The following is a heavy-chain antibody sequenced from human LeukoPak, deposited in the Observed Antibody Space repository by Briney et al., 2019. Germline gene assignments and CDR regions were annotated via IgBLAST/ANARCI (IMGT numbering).Heavy chain of an antibody. D-gene: IGHD3-10*01. CDR1: EFTVSSNF. Sequence: PGGSLRLSCTASEFTVSSNFMSWVRQAPGKGLEWVSVIYSAGTTYYADSAKGRFTISRDNSKNTLYLQMNSLRAEDTAVYYCAAAYGSGIYYWDLTYWVQGTLVTVSS. CDR3: AAAYGSGIYYWDLTY. V-gene: IGHV3-66*01. CDR2: IYSAGTT. J-gene: IGHJ4*02.